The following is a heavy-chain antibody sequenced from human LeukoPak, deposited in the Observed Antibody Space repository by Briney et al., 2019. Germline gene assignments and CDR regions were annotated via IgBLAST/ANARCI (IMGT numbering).Heavy chain of an antibody. Sequence: KPSETLSLTCAVYGGSFSGYYWSWIRQPPGKGLEWIGEMHPSGSTNYNPSLKNRVTISLDTSKNQFSLNLSSVTAADTAVYYCARGADRAKIAYWGQGTLVLVSP. CDR3: ARGADRAKIAY. J-gene: IGHJ4*02. CDR2: MHPSGST. V-gene: IGHV4-34*01. CDR1: GGSFSGYY.